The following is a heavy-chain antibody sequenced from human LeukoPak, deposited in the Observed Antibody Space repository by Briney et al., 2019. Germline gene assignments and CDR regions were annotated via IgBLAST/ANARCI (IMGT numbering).Heavy chain of an antibody. CDR1: GGTFSSYA. CDR3: ARIPPPHPSNPYGNWFDP. CDR2: IIPIFGTA. Sequence: SVKVSCKASGGTFSSYAISWVRQAPGQGLEWMGGIIPIFGTANYAQKFQGRVTITADKSTSTAYMELSSLRSEDTAVYYCARIPPPHPSNPYGNWFDPWGQGTLGTVSS. D-gene: IGHD4-11*01. V-gene: IGHV1-69*06. J-gene: IGHJ5*02.